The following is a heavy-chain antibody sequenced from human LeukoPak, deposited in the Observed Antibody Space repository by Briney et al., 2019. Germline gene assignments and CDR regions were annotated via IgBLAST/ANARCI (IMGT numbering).Heavy chain of an antibody. V-gene: IGHV3-7*01. CDR2: IKQDGSEK. D-gene: IGHD6-19*01. CDR3: ARDKSVAGHYFDY. J-gene: IGHJ4*02. Sequence: PGGSLRLSCAASGFTFSSYWMSWVRQAPGKGLEWVANIKQDGSEKYYADSVKGRLTISRDNAKNSLYLQMNSLRAEDTAVYYCARDKSVAGHYFDYWGQGTLVTVSS. CDR1: GFTFSSYW.